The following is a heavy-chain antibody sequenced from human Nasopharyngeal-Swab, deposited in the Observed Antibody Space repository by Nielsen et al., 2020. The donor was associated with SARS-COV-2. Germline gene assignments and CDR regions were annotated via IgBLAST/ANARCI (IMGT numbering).Heavy chain of an antibody. V-gene: IGHV3-23*01. CDR3: AKCRNWNDREPFDY. CDR2: ISNSGVNT. D-gene: IGHD1-1*01. CDR1: GFSFDDYA. J-gene: IGHJ4*02. Sequence: GESLKISCAASGFSFDDYAMHWVRQAPGKGLEWVSGISNSGVNTFYANSVKGRFTISRDNSNNILYLQLSSLRAEDTAVYYCAKCRNWNDREPFDYWGQGTLVTVSS.